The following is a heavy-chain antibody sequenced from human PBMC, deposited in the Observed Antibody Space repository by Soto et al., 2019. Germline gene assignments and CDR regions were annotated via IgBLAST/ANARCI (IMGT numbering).Heavy chain of an antibody. V-gene: IGHV5-10-1*01. J-gene: IGHJ6*02. Sequence: LGESLKISCKGSGYSFTSYWISWVRQMPGKGLEWMGRIDPSDSYTNYSPSFQGHVTISADKSISTAYLQWSSLKASDTAMYYCATASSPLPKYYYYGMDVWGQGTTVTVSS. CDR2: IDPSDSYT. CDR3: ATASSPLPKYYYYGMDV. CDR1: GYSFTSYW.